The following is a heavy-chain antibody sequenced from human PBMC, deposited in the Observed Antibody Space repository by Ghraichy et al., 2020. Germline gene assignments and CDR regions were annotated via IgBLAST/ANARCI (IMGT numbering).Heavy chain of an antibody. CDR2: GHHSGSA. CDR1: GASITSFY. CDR3: AMRHGYSGSMDY. Sequence: SETLSLTCTVSGASITSFYWSWIRQSPGKGLQWIGYGHHSGSAYYSRSLKSRVTISVDTSKRQFSLRLTSLTAADTGVYYCAMRHGYSGSMDYWGQGTLVSVSS. J-gene: IGHJ4*02. D-gene: IGHD5-12*01. V-gene: IGHV4-59*01.